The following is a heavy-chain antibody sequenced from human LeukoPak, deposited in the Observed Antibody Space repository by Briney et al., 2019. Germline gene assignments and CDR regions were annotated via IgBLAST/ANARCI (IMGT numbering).Heavy chain of an antibody. D-gene: IGHD3-3*01. CDR1: GGTFSSYT. Sequence: SVKVSCKASGGTFSSYTISWVRQAPGQGLEWMGRIIPILGIANYAQKFQGRVTITADKSTSTAYMELSSLRSEDTAVYYCASSIDFWSGPPGGNWFDPWGQGTLVTVSS. CDR2: IIPILGIA. J-gene: IGHJ5*02. V-gene: IGHV1-69*02. CDR3: ASSIDFWSGPPGGNWFDP.